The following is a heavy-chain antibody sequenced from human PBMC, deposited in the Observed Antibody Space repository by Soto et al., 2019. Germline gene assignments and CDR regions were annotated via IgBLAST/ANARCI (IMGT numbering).Heavy chain of an antibody. V-gene: IGHV3-30*18. CDR3: AKDKVPVVVTAPFDY. CDR2: ISYDGSNK. J-gene: IGHJ4*02. CDR1: GFTFGSYG. Sequence: QVQLVESGGGVVQPGRSLRLSWAASGFTFGSYGMHWVRQAPGKGLEWVAVISYDGSNKYYADSVKGRFTVSRDKSKNTLYLQVNSLRAEDTAVYYCAKDKVPVVVTAPFDYWGQGTLVTVSS. D-gene: IGHD2-21*02.